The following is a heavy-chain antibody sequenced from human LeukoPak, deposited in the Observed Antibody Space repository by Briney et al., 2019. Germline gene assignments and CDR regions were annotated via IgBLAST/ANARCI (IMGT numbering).Heavy chain of an antibody. CDR2: ISYEGSNE. Sequence: GRSLRLSCAASGFTFSSYVMHWVRQAPGKGLEWVAIISYEGSNEYYADSVKGRFTISRDNSKNTLYLQMNSLRADDTAVYYCAMKAVPRPRLHDAFDFWGQGTVVSVSS. V-gene: IGHV3-30*04. CDR1: GFTFSSYV. CDR3: AMKAVPRPRLHDAFDF. J-gene: IGHJ3*01. D-gene: IGHD5-24*01.